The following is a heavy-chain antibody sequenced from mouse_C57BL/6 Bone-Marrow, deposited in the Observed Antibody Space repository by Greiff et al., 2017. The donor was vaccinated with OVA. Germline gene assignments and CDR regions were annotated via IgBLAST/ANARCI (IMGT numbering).Heavy chain of an antibody. V-gene: IGHV5-17*01. CDR3: ARDYGSSPDY. D-gene: IGHD1-1*01. Sequence: DVKLVESGGGLVKPGGSLKLSCAASGFTFSDYGMHWVRQAPEKGLEWVAYISSGSSTIYYADTVKGRFTISRDNAKNTLFLQMTSLRSEDTAMYYCARDYGSSPDYWGQGTTLTVSS. CDR1: GFTFSDYG. CDR2: ISSGSSTI. J-gene: IGHJ2*01.